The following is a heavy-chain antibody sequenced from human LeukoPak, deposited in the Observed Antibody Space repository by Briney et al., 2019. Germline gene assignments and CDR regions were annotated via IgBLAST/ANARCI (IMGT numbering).Heavy chain of an antibody. V-gene: IGHV4-39*07. CDR1: GGSISSSTYH. Sequence: SETLSLTCTVSGGSISSSTYHWGWLRQPPGKGLEWIGSIYYSGSTYNNASLQSRFTISQDTSKNQFSLKLSSVTAADTAVYYCARWYSNKGWFDPWGQGTLVTVSS. J-gene: IGHJ5*02. CDR2: IYYSGST. D-gene: IGHD6-13*01. CDR3: ARWYSNKGWFDP.